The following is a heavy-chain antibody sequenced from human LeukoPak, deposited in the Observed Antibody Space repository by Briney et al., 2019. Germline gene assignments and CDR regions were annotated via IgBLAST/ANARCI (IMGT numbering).Heavy chain of an antibody. J-gene: IGHJ4*02. CDR1: AGSISSSY. CDR3: ARQVSGSYSPFDY. D-gene: IGHD1-26*01. V-gene: IGHV4-59*08. Sequence: PSDTLSLTCTVSAGSISSSYCSWIRQPPGKGLEWIGYIYYSGSTNYHPSLKSRVTISVDTSKNQFFLKVSSVAAADTAVYYCARQVSGSYSPFDYWGQGTLVTVSS. CDR2: IYYSGST.